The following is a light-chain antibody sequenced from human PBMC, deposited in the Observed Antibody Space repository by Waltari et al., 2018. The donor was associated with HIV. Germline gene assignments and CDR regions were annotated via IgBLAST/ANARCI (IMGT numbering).Light chain of an antibody. Sequence: SYELTQPPSVSVSPGQTARITCSGDALPKQYAYWYQQKPGQATVLVLYKDSKRPSGIPERFSGSSSGTTVTLTISGVQAEDETDYYCQSADSSGTYVVFGGGTKLTVL. CDR3: QSADSSGTYVV. J-gene: IGLJ2*01. CDR1: ALPKQY. V-gene: IGLV3-25*03. CDR2: KDS.